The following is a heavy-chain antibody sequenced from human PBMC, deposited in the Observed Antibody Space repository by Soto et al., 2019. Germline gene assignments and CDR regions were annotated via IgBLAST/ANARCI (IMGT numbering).Heavy chain of an antibody. CDR2: INSDGTTI. J-gene: IGHJ4*02. D-gene: IGHD6-19*01. CDR3: ARAGWYRFDY. Sequence: EVQLVESGGGLVQPGGSLRLSCAASGCTYSNYWVHWVRQAPGKGLMWVSRINSDGTTINYADSVEGRFTISRDNAKNTLFLQMNSLRVEDTAVYYCARAGWYRFDYWGQGTLVPVSS. V-gene: IGHV3-74*01. CDR1: GCTYSNYW.